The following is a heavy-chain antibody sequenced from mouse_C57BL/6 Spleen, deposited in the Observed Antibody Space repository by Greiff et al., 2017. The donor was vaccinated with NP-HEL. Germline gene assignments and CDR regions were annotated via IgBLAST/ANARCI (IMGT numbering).Heavy chain of an antibody. CDR2: IDPSDSYT. Sequence: QVQLQQPGAELVMPGASVKLSCKASGYTFTSYWMHWVKQRPGQGLEWIGEIDPSDSYTNYNQKFKGKSTLTVDKSSSTAYMQLSSLTSEDSAVYYCSRTIYYYGSSYLFDYWGQGTTLTVSS. CDR1: GYTFTSYW. CDR3: SRTIYYYGSSYLFDY. J-gene: IGHJ2*01. D-gene: IGHD1-1*01. V-gene: IGHV1-69*01.